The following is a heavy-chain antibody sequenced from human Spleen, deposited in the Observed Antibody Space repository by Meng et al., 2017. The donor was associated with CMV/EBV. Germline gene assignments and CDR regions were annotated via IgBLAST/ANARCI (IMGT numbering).Heavy chain of an antibody. CDR3: GRDMDV. J-gene: IGHJ6*02. Sequence: GESLKISCVASGLTFSNYGLHWVRQAPGKGLEWVTTIYFDGSEKYYADSVKGRFTVSRDNSKNTLYLQMDSLRAEDTAAYYCGRDMDVWGQGTTVTVSS. V-gene: IGHV3-33*01. CDR2: IYFDGSEK. CDR1: GLTFSNYG.